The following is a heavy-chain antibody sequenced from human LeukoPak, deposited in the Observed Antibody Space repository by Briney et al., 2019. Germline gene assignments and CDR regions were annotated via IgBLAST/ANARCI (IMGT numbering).Heavy chain of an antibody. CDR2: ISGSGGST. CDR1: GFTFSSYA. CDR3: AKKAYYDFWSGYSVIDY. Sequence: GGSLRLSCAASGFTFSSYAMSWVRQAPGKGLGWVSAISGSGGSTYYADSVKGRFTISRDNSKNTLYLQMNSLRAEDTAVYYCAKKAYYDFWSGYSVIDYWGQGTLVTVSS. J-gene: IGHJ4*02. D-gene: IGHD3-3*01. V-gene: IGHV3-23*01.